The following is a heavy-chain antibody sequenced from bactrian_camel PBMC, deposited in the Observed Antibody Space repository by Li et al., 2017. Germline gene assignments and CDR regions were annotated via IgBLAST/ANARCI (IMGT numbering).Heavy chain of an antibody. CDR1: GNAYLSNC. CDR3: APDPRGPAY. Sequence: HVQLVESGGGLVQPGGSLRLSCAASGNAYLSNCMGWFRQAPGKEREAVAGIYRNGGATYYTNSAKGRFAISQDNAKNTVYLQMNSLKPEDTAVYYCAPDPRGPAYWGQGTQVTVS. CDR2: IYRNGGAT. J-gene: IGHJ4*01. V-gene: IGHV3-2*01.